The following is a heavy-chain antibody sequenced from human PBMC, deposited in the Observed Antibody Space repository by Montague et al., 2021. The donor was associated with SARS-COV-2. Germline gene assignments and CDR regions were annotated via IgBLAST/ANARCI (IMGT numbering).Heavy chain of an antibody. CDR2: IYYSGST. D-gene: IGHD3-9*01. V-gene: IGHV4-39*01. Sequence: SETLSLTCTVSGXSISSSSYYWGWIRQPPGKGLEWIGSIYYSGSTYYNPSLKSRVTISVDTSKNQFSLKLSSVTAADTAVYYCARAFTDWLRYYGMDVWGQGTTVTASS. J-gene: IGHJ6*02. CDR1: GXSISSSSYY. CDR3: ARAFTDWLRYYGMDV.